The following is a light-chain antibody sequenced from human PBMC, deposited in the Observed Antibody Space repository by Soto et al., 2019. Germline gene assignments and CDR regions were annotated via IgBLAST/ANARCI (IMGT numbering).Light chain of an antibody. CDR1: QSVSSSY. Sequence: EIVLTQSPGTLSLSLGERATLSCRASQSVSSSYLAWYQQKPGQAPRLLIYGASSRATGIPDRFSGSGSGTDFTLTIGRLEPEDFAVYYCQQYGSSLYTXGQGTKVDIK. CDR3: QQYGSSLYT. J-gene: IGKJ2*01. V-gene: IGKV3-20*01. CDR2: GAS.